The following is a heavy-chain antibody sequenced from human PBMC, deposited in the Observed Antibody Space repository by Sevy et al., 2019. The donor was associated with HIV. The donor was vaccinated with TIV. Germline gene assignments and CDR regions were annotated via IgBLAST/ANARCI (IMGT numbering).Heavy chain of an antibody. Sequence: SETLSLTCTVSGGSISSGAYYWSWIRQHPGKGLECIGYIYYSGSTYYNPSLKSRVTISVDRSKNQSSLRLSSVTAADTAVYYCARVWAAAGTKWFDPWGQGILVTVSS. CDR1: GGSISSGAYY. V-gene: IGHV4-30-4*08. CDR3: ARVWAAAGTKWFDP. CDR2: IYYSGST. D-gene: IGHD6-13*01. J-gene: IGHJ5*02.